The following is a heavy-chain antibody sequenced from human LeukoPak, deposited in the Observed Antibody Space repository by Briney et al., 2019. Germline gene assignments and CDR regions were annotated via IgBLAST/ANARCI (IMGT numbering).Heavy chain of an antibody. V-gene: IGHV4-61*05. J-gene: IGHJ4*02. CDR3: ASSSGVYGDYPRFAY. Sequence: MPSETLSLTCTVSGGSISSSSYYWGWIRQPPGKGLEWIGYIYYSGSTNYNPSLKSRVTISVDTSKNQFSLKLSSVTAADTAAYYCASSSGVYGDYPRFAYWGQGTLVTVSS. D-gene: IGHD4-17*01. CDR2: IYYSGST. CDR1: GGSISSSSYY.